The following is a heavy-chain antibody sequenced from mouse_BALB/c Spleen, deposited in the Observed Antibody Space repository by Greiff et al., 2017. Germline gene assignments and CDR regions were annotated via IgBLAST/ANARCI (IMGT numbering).Heavy chain of an antibody. Sequence: EVHLVESGGGLVKPGGSLKLSCAASGFAFSSYDMSWVRQTPEKRLEWVAYISSGGGSTYYPDTVKGRFTISRDNAKNTLYLQMSSLKSEDTAMYYCASYYGNLAWFAYWGQGTLVTVSA. CDR1: GFAFSSYD. V-gene: IGHV5-12-1*01. J-gene: IGHJ3*01. CDR3: ASYYGNLAWFAY. CDR2: ISSGGGST. D-gene: IGHD2-1*01.